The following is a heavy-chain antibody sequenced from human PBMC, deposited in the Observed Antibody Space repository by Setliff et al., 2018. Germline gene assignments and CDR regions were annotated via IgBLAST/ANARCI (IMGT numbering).Heavy chain of an antibody. J-gene: IGHJ4*02. CDR1: GGSISSSSYY. CDR3: ARSFSRREKFLLDY. Sequence: KSSETLSLTCTVSGGSISSSSYYWGWIRQPPGKGLEWIGSIYYSGSTCYNPSLKSRVTISVDTSKNQFSLKLSSVTAADTAVYYCARSFSRREKFLLDYWGQGALVTVSS. CDR2: IYYSGST. V-gene: IGHV4-39*01.